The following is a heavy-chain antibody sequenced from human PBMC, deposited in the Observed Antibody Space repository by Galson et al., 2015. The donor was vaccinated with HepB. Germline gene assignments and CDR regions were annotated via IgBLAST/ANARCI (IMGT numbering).Heavy chain of an antibody. CDR1: GDSVSGDSAS. D-gene: IGHD3-22*01. J-gene: IGHJ3*01. CDR3: AGEGTADRNRWRKGFDV. Sequence: CAISGDSVSGDSASWNWIRRSPSRGLEWLGRTYYRSKWYHDYALSVKSRINVNSDTSKNQFSLQLSSVTPEDTAVYYCAGEGTADRNRWRKGFDVWGQGTVVTVSS. CDR2: TYYRSKWYH. V-gene: IGHV6-1*01.